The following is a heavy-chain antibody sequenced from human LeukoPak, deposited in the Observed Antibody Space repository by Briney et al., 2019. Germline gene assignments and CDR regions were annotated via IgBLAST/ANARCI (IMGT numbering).Heavy chain of an antibody. CDR3: ARSTPKLPGYYFDY. CDR1: GFTFSSYE. CDR2: ISSSGSTI. V-gene: IGHV3-48*03. D-gene: IGHD5-24*01. Sequence: GGSLRPSCAASGFTFSSYEMNWVRQAPGKGLEWVSYISSSGSTIYYADSVKGRFTISRDNAKNSLYLQMNSLRAEDTAVYYCARSTPKLPGYYFDYWGQGTLVTVSS. J-gene: IGHJ4*02.